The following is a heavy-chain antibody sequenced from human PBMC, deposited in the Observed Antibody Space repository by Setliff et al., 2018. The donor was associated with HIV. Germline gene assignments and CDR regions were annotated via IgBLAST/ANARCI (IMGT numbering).Heavy chain of an antibody. CDR2: VSPDGYEK. CDR1: GSGYSTFD. Sequence: LSLSCAAFGSGYSTFDMDWVRQTPTKGLEWVADVSPDGYEKRYADFVKGRFTVSRDNSKNILFLQMESLGVEDTGIYYCAKPTSGTYPRAFDLWGRGTVVTVSS. CDR3: AKPTSGTYPRAFDL. J-gene: IGHJ3*01. D-gene: IGHD1-26*01. V-gene: IGHV3-33*06.